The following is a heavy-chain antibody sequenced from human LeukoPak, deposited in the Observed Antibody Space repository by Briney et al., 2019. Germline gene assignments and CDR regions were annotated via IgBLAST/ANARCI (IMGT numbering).Heavy chain of an antibody. CDR1: GGTFSSYA. CDR2: IIPIFGTA. CDR3: ARDRNQLLRAFDI. V-gene: IGHV1-69*06. Sequence: SVKVSCKASGGTFSSYAISWVQQAPGQGLEWMGGIIPIFGTANYAQKFQGRVTITADKSTSTAYMELSSLRSEDTAVYYCARDRNQLLRAFDIWGQGTMVTVSS. D-gene: IGHD3-22*01. J-gene: IGHJ3*02.